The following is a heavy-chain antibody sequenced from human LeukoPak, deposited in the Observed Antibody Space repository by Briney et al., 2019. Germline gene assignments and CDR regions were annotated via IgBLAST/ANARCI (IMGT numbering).Heavy chain of an antibody. D-gene: IGHD3-16*01. V-gene: IGHV4-34*01. CDR2: INHSGST. CDR1: GGSFSGYY. J-gene: IGHJ6*02. CDR3: ARWGYYYGMDV. Sequence: SETLSLTCAVYGGSFSGYYWSWIRQPPGKGLEWIGEINHSGSTNYNPSLKSRVTTSVDTSKNQFSLKLSSVTAADTAVYYCARWGYYYGMDVWGQGTTVTVSS.